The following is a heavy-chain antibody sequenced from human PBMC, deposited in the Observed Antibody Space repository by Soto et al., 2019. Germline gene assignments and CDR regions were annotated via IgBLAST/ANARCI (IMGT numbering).Heavy chain of an antibody. CDR1: GFTFNTYS. J-gene: IGHJ4*02. CDR3: ARDQNYAFDY. V-gene: IGHV3-48*02. CDR2: IGPGSSTM. D-gene: IGHD1-7*01. Sequence: HPGGSLRLSCAASGFTFNTYSMNWARQAPGKGLEWVSYIGPGSSTMYYADSVKGRFTISRDNAKNSLYLQMNSLTNEDTAVYYCARDQNYAFDYWGQGALVTVSS.